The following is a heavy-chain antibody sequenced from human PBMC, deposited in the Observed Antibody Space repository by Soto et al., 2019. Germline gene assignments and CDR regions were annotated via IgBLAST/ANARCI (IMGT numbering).Heavy chain of an antibody. CDR3: ARLGYCSSGSCQALDY. CDR2: IYPGDSDT. Sequence: PGESLKISCKGSGYSFTTYWIGWVRQMPGKGLEWLGIIYPGDSDTRYSPSFQGQVTISADKSIMTAYLQWSSLKASDTAIYYCARLGYCSSGSCQALDYWGQGTLVTVSS. CDR1: GYSFTTYW. J-gene: IGHJ4*02. V-gene: IGHV5-51*01. D-gene: IGHD2-15*01.